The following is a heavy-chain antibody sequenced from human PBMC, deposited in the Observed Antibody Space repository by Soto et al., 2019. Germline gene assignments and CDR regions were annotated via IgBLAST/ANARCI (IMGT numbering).Heavy chain of an antibody. CDR2: ISSSGSTK. V-gene: IGHV3-11*01. Sequence: QVQLVESGGGLVKPGGSLRLSCVASGFTFSDYYMNWIRQAPGKGLEWISYISSSGSTKYYADSVKGRFTISRDNAKNSLYLQMNSLGAEDTAVYYCARDPGTAMVYYYYYGMDVWGQGTTVTVSS. D-gene: IGHD5-18*01. J-gene: IGHJ6*02. CDR1: GFTFSDYY. CDR3: ARDPGTAMVYYYYYGMDV.